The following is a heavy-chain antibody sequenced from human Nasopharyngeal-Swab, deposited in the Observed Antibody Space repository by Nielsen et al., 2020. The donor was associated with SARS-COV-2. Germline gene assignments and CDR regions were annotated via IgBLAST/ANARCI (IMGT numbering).Heavy chain of an antibody. V-gene: IGHV3-33*06. J-gene: IGHJ1*01. CDR1: GFSFGSYG. CDR2: IWYDGSKK. Sequence: GESLKISCAASGFSFGSYGMHWVRHAPGKGLEWVAVIWYDGSKKYYVDSVKGRFTISRDNSKNTLYLQMNSLRAEDTAVYYCAKEGYSSRGEITGHFQHWGQGTLVTVSS. CDR3: AKEGYSSRGEITGHFQH. D-gene: IGHD6-13*01.